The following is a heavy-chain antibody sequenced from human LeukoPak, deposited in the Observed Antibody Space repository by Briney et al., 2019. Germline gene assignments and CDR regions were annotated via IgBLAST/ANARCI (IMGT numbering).Heavy chain of an antibody. V-gene: IGHV4-4*02. J-gene: IGHJ3*02. Sequence: SETLSLTCAVSGGSISSSNWWSWVRQPPGKGLEWIGEIYHSGITNYNPSLKSRGTISVDKSKNHFSLKLSSVTAADTAVYYCATYTASGFDIWGQGTMVTVSS. CDR1: GGSISSSNW. D-gene: IGHD2-2*02. CDR3: ATYTASGFDI. CDR2: IYHSGIT.